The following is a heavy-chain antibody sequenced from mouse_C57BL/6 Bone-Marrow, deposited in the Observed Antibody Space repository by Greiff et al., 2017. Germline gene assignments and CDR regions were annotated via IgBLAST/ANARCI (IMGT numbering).Heavy chain of an antibody. V-gene: IGHV5-6*01. D-gene: IGHD1-1*01. CDR2: ISSGGSYT. CDR1: GFTFSSYG. CDR3: ARNGSLLYWYFDV. J-gene: IGHJ1*03. Sequence: DVHLVESGGDLVKPGGSLKLSCAASGFTFSSYGMSWVRQTPDKRLEWVTTISSGGSYTYYPDSVKGRFPISRDNAKNTLYLQMSSLKSEDTAMYDCARNGSLLYWYFDVWGTGTTVTVSS.